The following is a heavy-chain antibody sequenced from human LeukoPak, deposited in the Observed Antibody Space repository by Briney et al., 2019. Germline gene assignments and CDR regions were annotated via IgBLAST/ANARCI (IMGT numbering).Heavy chain of an antibody. J-gene: IGHJ4*02. Sequence: GGSLRLSCAASGFTFSSYSMNWVRQAPGKGLEWVSSISSSSNYIYYVDSLKGRFTISRDNAKNSLYLQMNSLRAEDTAVYYCARETYCTSTTCPIGDHFDYWGQGTLVTVSS. V-gene: IGHV3-21*01. CDR3: ARETYCTSTTCPIGDHFDY. D-gene: IGHD2-2*01. CDR2: ISSSSNYI. CDR1: GFTFSSYS.